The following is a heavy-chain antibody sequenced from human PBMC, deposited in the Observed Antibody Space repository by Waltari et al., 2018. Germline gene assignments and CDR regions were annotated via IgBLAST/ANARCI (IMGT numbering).Heavy chain of an antibody. J-gene: IGHJ3*02. V-gene: IGHV1-24*01. CDR1: GYTLTELS. CDR3: ATDFRELLGVRAFDI. Sequence: QVQLVQSGAEVKKPGASVKVSCKVSGYTLTELSMHWVRQAPGKGLEWMGGFIAEDGETNYAQKFQGRVTMTEDTSTDTAYMELSSLRSEDTAVYYCATDFRELLGVRAFDIWGQGTMVTVSS. CDR2: FIAEDGET. D-gene: IGHD1-26*01.